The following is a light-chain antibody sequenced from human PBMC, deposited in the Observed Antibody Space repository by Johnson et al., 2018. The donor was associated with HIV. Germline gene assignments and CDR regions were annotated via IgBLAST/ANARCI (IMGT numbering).Light chain of an antibody. Sequence: QPVLTQPPSVSAAPGQKVTISCSGSSSNIGNNYVSWYQQLPGTAPKLLIYDNNKRPSGIPDRFSGSKSGTSATLGITGLQTGAEADYYCGTWDSSLSAHVFGTGTKVTVL. CDR3: GTWDSSLSAHV. CDR1: SSNIGNNY. CDR2: DNN. V-gene: IGLV1-51*01. J-gene: IGLJ1*01.